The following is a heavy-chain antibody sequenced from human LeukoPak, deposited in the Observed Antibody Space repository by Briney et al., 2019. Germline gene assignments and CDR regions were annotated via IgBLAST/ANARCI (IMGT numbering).Heavy chain of an antibody. Sequence: GWSLRLSCAASGFTVSGNYMSGVRQAPAKGLDWVSVIYSGGSTYYADSVNGGFTISRDNSKNTLYLQINTLKAQDPHVYYCWRDGRWLQPGAFDMWGQGTMVTVSS. CDR3: WRDGRWLQPGAFDM. CDR1: GFTVSGNY. D-gene: IGHD5-24*01. V-gene: IGHV3-66*01. J-gene: IGHJ3*02. CDR2: IYSGGST.